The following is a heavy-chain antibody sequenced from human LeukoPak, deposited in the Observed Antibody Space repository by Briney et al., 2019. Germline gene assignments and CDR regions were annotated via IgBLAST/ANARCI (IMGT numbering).Heavy chain of an antibody. J-gene: IGHJ4*02. CDR1: GFTFSSYG. D-gene: IGHD5-12*01. Sequence: GGSLRLSCAASGFTFSSYGMHWVRQAPGKGLEWVAVIWYDGTDKYYGDSVKGRFTISRDNSKNTLFLQMNSLRAEDTALYYCAREASLSGCYFDYWGPGTLVTVSS. CDR3: AREASLSGCYFDY. V-gene: IGHV3-33*01. CDR2: IWYDGTDK.